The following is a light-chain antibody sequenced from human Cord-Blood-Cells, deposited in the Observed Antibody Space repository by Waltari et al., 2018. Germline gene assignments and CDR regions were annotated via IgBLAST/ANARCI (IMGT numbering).Light chain of an antibody. CDR2: DAA. CDR3: QQYNSRPPWT. CDR1: QSVSSS. J-gene: IGKJ1*01. Sequence: EIVLTQSPATLSVSPGERATLSCRASQSVSSSLSCCQQKTAEEPRRLIYDAATRATASTAKRIGSGSGTAFTITISSRQAEDFAVYYCQQYNSRPPWTFGQGTKVEIK. V-gene: IGKV3-15*01.